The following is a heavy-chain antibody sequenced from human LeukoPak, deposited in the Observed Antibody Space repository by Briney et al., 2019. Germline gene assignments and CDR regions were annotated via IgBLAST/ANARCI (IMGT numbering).Heavy chain of an antibody. J-gene: IGHJ5*02. CDR1: GGSISSYY. V-gene: IGHV4-59*01. D-gene: IGHD3-10*01. CDR3: ARDFRWFDP. CDR2: IYYSGST. Sequence: SETLPLTCTVSGGSISSYYWSWIRQPPGKGLEWIGYIYYSGSTSYNPSLKSRVTISVDTSKNQFSLKLSSVTAADTAVYYCARDFRWFDPWGQGTLVTVSS.